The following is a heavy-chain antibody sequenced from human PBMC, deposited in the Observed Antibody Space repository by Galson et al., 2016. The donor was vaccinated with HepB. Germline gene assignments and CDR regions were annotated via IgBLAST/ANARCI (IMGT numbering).Heavy chain of an antibody. V-gene: IGHV1-8*01. Sequence: VKVSCKASGYTFTNYDINWVRQATGQGLEWMGWMNPQGRNTGYAQNFQGRLTMTRNTSTSTAYMELSSLRSDDTAAYYCARGRIGTTRGPCFYWGQGTLLTVSS. D-gene: IGHD1-7*01. CDR2: MNPQGRNT. J-gene: IGHJ4*02. CDR1: GYTFTNYD. CDR3: ARGRIGTTRGPCFY.